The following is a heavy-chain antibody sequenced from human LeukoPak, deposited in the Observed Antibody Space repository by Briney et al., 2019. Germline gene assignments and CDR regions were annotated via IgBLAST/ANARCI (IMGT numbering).Heavy chain of an antibody. D-gene: IGHD1-14*01. Sequence: PETPSLTCAVYGGSFSGYYWSWIRQPPGKGLEWIGEINHSGSTNYNPSLKSRVTISVDTSKNQFSLKLSSVTAADTAVYYCARGHSLPTGYPFDYWGQGTLVTVSS. V-gene: IGHV4-34*01. J-gene: IGHJ4*02. CDR1: GGSFSGYY. CDR2: INHSGST. CDR3: ARGHSLPTGYPFDY.